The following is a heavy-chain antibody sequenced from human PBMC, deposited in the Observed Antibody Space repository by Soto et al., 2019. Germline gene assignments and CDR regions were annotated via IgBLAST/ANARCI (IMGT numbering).Heavy chain of an antibody. CDR3: ARDRGSDTNERQLVRYWYFDL. Sequence: QVQLQESGPGLVKPSQTLSLTCTVSGGSISSGGYYWSWIRQHPGKGLEWIGSIYYSGSTYYNPSLKSRVTISVDTSKSQFSLKLSSVTAADTAVYYCARDRGSDTNERQLVRYWYFDLWGRGTLVTVSS. D-gene: IGHD6-13*01. CDR1: GGSISSGGYY. V-gene: IGHV4-31*03. J-gene: IGHJ2*01. CDR2: IYYSGST.